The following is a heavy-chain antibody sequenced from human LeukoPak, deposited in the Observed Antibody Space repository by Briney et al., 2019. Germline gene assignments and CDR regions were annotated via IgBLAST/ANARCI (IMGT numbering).Heavy chain of an antibody. CDR3: ARDSPPDI. V-gene: IGHV3-48*01. J-gene: IGHJ3*02. CDR1: GFTFSTYG. CDR2: ISSSSSTI. Sequence: GGSLRLSCAASGFTFSTYGMNWVRQAPGKGLEWVSYISSSSSTIYNADSVKGRFAISRDNAKNSLYLQMNSLRAEDTAVYYCARDSPPDIWGQGTMVTVSS.